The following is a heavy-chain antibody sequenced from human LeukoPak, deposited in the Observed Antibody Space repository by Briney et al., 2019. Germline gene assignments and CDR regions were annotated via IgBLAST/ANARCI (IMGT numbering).Heavy chain of an antibody. CDR2: ISGSGGST. V-gene: IGHV3-23*01. CDR1: GFTFSSYA. J-gene: IGHJ4*02. CDR3: AKDGYCSGGSCYFPDY. D-gene: IGHD2-15*01. Sequence: GGSLRLSCAASGFTFSSYAMSWVRQAPGKGLEWVSAISGSGGSTYYADSVKGRFTISRDNSKNTLYLQMNSLGAEDTAVYYCAKDGYCSGGSCYFPDYWGQGTLVTVSS.